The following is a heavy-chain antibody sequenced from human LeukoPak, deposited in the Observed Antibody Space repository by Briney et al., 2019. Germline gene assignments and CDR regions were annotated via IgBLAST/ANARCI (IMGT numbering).Heavy chain of an antibody. CDR1: GFTVSSNY. J-gene: IGHJ4*02. CDR2: IYSGGST. D-gene: IGHD3-22*01. CDR3: ARGPPQADYYDSSGLDY. Sequence: GGSLRLSCAASGFTVSSNYMSWVRQAPGKGLEWVSVIYSGGSTYYADSVKGRFTISRDNSKNTLYLQMNSLRAEDTAVYYCARGPPQADYYDSSGLDYWGQGTLVTVSS. V-gene: IGHV3-53*01.